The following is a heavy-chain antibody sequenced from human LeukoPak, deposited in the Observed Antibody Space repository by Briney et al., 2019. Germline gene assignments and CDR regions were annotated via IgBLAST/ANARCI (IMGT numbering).Heavy chain of an antibody. J-gene: IGHJ4*02. CDR3: AKERWAIAAARSYFDY. D-gene: IGHD6-13*01. V-gene: IGHV4-59*01. Sequence: KASETLSLTCTVSGGSISSYYWSWIRQPPGKGLEWIGYIYYSGSTNYNPSLKSRVTISVDTSKNQFSLKLSSVTAVDTAVYYCAKERWAIAAARSYFDYWGQGTLVTVSS. CDR1: GGSISSYY. CDR2: IYYSGST.